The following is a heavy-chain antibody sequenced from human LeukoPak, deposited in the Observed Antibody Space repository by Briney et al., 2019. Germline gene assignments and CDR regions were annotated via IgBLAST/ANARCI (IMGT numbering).Heavy chain of an antibody. CDR2: INHSGST. Sequence: PSETLSLTCAVYGGSFSGYYWSWIRQPPGKGQEWIGEINHSGSTNYNPSLKSRVTISVDTSKNQFSLKLSSVTAADTAVYYCARGTMTTVTYYFDYWGQGTLVTVSS. J-gene: IGHJ4*02. CDR3: ARGTMTTVTYYFDY. V-gene: IGHV4-34*01. D-gene: IGHD4-17*01. CDR1: GGSFSGYY.